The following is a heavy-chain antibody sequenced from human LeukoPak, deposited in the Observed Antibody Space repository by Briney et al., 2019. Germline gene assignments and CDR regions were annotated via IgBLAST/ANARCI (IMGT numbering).Heavy chain of an antibody. CDR1: GGSISSSSYY. J-gene: IGHJ4*02. D-gene: IGHD3-9*01. CDR2: IYYSGST. V-gene: IGHV4-39*01. CDR3: ARADILTGYYEG. Sequence: SETLSLTCTVSGGSISSSSYYWGWIRQPPGKGLEWIGSIYYSGSTYYNPSLKSRVTISVDTSKNQFSLKLSSVTAADTAVYYCARADILTGYYEGWGQGTLVTVSS.